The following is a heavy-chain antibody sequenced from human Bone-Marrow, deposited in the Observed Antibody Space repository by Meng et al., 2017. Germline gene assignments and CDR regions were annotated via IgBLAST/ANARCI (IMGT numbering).Heavy chain of an antibody. Sequence: QVQVGRPGAEVKKPGAQVKASCKASGYTFPDYWLHWVRRAPGQGLEWMGRINPKSGDTHYAQRFQGRVTMTGDTSISTAYMELSGLRSDDTAMYYCARDEDISAAGKLFGDYWGQGTLVTVSS. V-gene: IGHV1-2*06. CDR2: INPKSGDT. D-gene: IGHD6-13*01. CDR1: GYTFPDYW. J-gene: IGHJ4*02. CDR3: ARDEDISAAGKLFGDY.